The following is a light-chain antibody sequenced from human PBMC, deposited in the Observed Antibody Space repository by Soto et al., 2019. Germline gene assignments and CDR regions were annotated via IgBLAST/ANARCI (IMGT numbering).Light chain of an antibody. Sequence: NVLTQFPGTLSLSPGERATLSCRASQSVSSSVLAWYQQKPGQAPRLLIYGASSRATGIPDRFSGSGSGTDFTLTISKVEPEDFAVSYCQQYGSLYTFGQGTKLQIK. CDR3: QQYGSLYT. CDR2: GAS. J-gene: IGKJ2*01. CDR1: QSVSSSV. V-gene: IGKV3-20*01.